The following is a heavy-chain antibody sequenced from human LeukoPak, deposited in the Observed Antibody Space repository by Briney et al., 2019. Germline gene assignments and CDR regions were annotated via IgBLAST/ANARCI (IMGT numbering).Heavy chain of an antibody. V-gene: IGHV4-59*01. J-gene: IGHJ3*02. Sequence: SETLSLTCTVSGGSISSYYWSWIRQPPGKGLEWIGYIYYSGSTNYNPSLKSRVTISVDTSKNQFSLKLSSVTAADTAVYYCARVKHCSGGSCYPWAFDIWGQGTMVTVSS. CDR2: IYYSGST. D-gene: IGHD2-15*01. CDR3: ARVKHCSGGSCYPWAFDI. CDR1: GGSISSYY.